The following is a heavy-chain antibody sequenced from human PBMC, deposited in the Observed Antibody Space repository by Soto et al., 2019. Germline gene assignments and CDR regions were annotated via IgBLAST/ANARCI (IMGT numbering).Heavy chain of an antibody. J-gene: IGHJ4*02. V-gene: IGHV3-23*01. CDR2: ISGSGGST. CDR1: GFTFSSYA. D-gene: IGHD3-22*01. Sequence: PGGSLRLSCAASGFTFSSYAMSWVRQAPGKGLEWVSAISGSGGSTYHADSVKGRFTISRENSKNTLSLQMNRLRAEDTAVHYCAKGYYYDSSGYYPHFDYWGKGTLLTVSS. CDR3: AKGYYYDSSGYYPHFDY.